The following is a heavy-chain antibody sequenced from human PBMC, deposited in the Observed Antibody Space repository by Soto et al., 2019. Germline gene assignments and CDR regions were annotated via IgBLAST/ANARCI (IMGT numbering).Heavy chain of an antibody. J-gene: IGHJ4*02. V-gene: IGHV3-30*18. CDR2: ISYDGSNK. CDR3: AKGDRIAAAGHFDY. CDR1: GFTFSNYS. D-gene: IGHD6-13*01. Sequence: QVQLVESGGGVVQPGRSLRLSCAASGFTFSNYSMHWVRQAPGKGLEWVAVISYDGSNKYYADSVKGRFTISRDNSKNTLYLQMNSLRAEDTAVYYCAKGDRIAAAGHFDYWGQGTLVTVSS.